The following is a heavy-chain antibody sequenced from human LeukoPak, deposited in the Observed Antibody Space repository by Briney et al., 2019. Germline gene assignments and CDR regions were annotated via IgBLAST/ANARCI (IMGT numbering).Heavy chain of an antibody. CDR3: ARGKNDYGDSTAPDY. D-gene: IGHD4-17*01. Sequence: SETLSLTCTVSGGSISSGGCYWSRIRQHPGKGLEWIGYIYYSGSTYYNPSLKSRVTISVDTSKNQFSLKLSSVTAADTAVYYCARGKNDYGDSTAPDYWGQGTLVTVSS. J-gene: IGHJ4*02. CDR2: IYYSGST. V-gene: IGHV4-31*03. CDR1: GGSISSGGCY.